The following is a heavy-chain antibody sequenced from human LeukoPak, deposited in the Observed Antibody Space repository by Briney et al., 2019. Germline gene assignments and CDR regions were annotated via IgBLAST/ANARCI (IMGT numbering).Heavy chain of an antibody. CDR3: ARERDDYDILTGPFDY. V-gene: IGHV3-30*04. J-gene: IGHJ4*02. CDR2: ISYDGSNK. CDR1: GFTFSSCA. D-gene: IGHD3-9*01. Sequence: QPGRSLRLSCAASGFTFSSCAMHWVRQAPGKGLEWAAVISYDGSNKYYADSVKGRFTISRDNSKNTLYLQMNSLRAEDTAVYYCARERDDYDILTGPFDYWGQGTLVTVSS.